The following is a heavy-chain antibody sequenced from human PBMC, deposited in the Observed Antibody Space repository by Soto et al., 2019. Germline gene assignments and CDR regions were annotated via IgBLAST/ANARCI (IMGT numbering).Heavy chain of an antibody. CDR1: GASISTNNC. V-gene: IGHV4-4*02. J-gene: IGHJ4*02. Sequence: SETLSLTCVVSGASISTNNCGSWVRQPPGKGLEWIGEVYHSGSTNCNPSLKSRVTISIDKSKNQFSLRLTSMTAADTAVYYCAVPGAGDFDYWSQGTLVTVSS. CDR3: AVPGAGDFDY. D-gene: IGHD6-13*01. CDR2: VYHSGST.